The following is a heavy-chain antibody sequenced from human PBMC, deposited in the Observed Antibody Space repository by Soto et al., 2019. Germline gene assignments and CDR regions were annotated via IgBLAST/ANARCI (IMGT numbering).Heavy chain of an antibody. D-gene: IGHD3-22*01. CDR1: GFTFSSYS. CDR2: VSSSSSYI. CDR3: ARESNYYDSSCYYYPFDY. Sequence: GGSLRLSCAASGFTFSSYSMNWVRQAPGQGLEWVSSVSSSSSYIYYADSVKGRFTVSRDNAKDSLYLQMNSLRAEDTAVYYSARESNYYDSSCYYYPFDYWGQGTLVTVSS. J-gene: IGHJ4*02. V-gene: IGHV3-21*01.